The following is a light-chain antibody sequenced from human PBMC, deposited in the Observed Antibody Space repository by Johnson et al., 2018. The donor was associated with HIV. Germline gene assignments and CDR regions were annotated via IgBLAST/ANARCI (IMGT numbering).Light chain of an antibody. CDR2: DNN. CDR3: GTWDSSLSAGGV. CDR1: SSNIGNNY. V-gene: IGLV1-51*01. Sequence: QSVLTQPPSVSAAPGQKVTISCSGSSSNIGNNYVSWYQQIPGTVPKLLIYDNNKRPSGIPDRFAGSKSGTSATLGITGLQTGDEADYYCGTWDSSLSAGGVFGTGTKVTV. J-gene: IGLJ1*01.